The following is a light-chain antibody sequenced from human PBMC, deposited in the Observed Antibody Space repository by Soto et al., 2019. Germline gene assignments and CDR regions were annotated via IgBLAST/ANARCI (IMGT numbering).Light chain of an antibody. V-gene: IGKV3-20*01. CDR1: QSVSSSY. CDR2: GAS. Sequence: EIVLTQSPGTLSSSAGERATLSCRASQSVSSSYLAWYQQKPGQAPRLLIYGASNRATGIPDRFSGSGSGTDFTLTISRLEPEDFAVYYCQQYADSPRTFGQGTKVEIK. J-gene: IGKJ1*01. CDR3: QQYADSPRT.